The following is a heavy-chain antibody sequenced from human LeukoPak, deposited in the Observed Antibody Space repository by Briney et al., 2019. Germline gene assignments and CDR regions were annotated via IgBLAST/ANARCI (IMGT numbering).Heavy chain of an antibody. CDR2: ISAYNGNT. CDR1: GYTFTSYG. J-gene: IGHJ4*02. D-gene: IGHD3-22*01. CDR3: ARGDTFEYYDSSGPTDLYYFDY. Sequence: ASVKVSCKASGYTFTSYGISWVRQAPGQGLEWMGWISAYNGNTNYAQKLQGRVTMTTDTSTSTAYMELRSLRSDDTAVYYRARGDTFEYYDSSGPTDLYYFDYWGQGTLVTVSS. V-gene: IGHV1-18*01.